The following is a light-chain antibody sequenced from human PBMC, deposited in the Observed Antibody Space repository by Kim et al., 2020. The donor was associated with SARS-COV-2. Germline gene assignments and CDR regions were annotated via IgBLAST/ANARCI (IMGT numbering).Light chain of an antibody. CDR1: QSVSSDY. V-gene: IGKV3-20*01. J-gene: IGKJ5*01. CDR2: GVS. CDR3: QQYSSSPIT. Sequence: DIVLTQSPGTLSLSPGERATLSCRASQSVSSDYLAWYQQKPGQAPRHLIYGVSSRATGIPDRFSGSGSGTDFSLTISRLEAEDFAVYYCQQYSSSPITFGQGTRLEIK.